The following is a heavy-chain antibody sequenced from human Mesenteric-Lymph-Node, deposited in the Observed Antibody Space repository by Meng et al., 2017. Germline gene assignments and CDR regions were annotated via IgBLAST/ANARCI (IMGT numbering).Heavy chain of an antibody. Sequence: QPQLQESGPGLVKPSQPLSLTCTVSGGSVSGGAYYWSWIRQHPGKGLEWIGYIYYSGSTYYNPSLRSRITISVDTSKNQFSLRLRSVTAADTAVYYCARHPSWGTGSIHFWGQGTLVTVSS. D-gene: IGHD1-1*01. CDR3: ARHPSWGTGSIHF. CDR1: GGSVSGGAYY. J-gene: IGHJ4*02. V-gene: IGHV4-30-4*08. CDR2: IYYSGST.